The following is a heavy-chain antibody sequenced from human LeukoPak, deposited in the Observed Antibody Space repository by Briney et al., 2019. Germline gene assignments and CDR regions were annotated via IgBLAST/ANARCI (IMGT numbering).Heavy chain of an antibody. CDR1: GGSISSYY. CDR3: ARRPMWGPSYYYGMDV. J-gene: IGHJ6*02. V-gene: IGHV4-59*08. CDR2: IYYSGST. D-gene: IGHD3-16*01. Sequence: SETLCLTCTVSGGSISSYYWSWFRQPPGKGLAWLGYIYYSGSTNYNPSLKSRVTISVDTSKNQFSLKLSSVTAADTAVYYCARRPMWGPSYYYGMDVWGQGTTVTVSS.